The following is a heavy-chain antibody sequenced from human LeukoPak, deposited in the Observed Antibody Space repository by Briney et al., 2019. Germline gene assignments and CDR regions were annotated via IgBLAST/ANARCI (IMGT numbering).Heavy chain of an antibody. CDR2: INPNSGGT. Sequence: PVKLSCKASGYTFTGYYMHWVRQAPGQGLEWIGWINPNSGGTNYAQKFQGRVTMTRDTSISTAYMELTRLRSNDPAIYYCARDNGDYWFDYWGQGTLVTVSS. J-gene: IGHJ4*02. CDR3: ARDNGDYWFDY. V-gene: IGHV1-2*02. CDR1: GYTFTGYY. D-gene: IGHD4-17*01.